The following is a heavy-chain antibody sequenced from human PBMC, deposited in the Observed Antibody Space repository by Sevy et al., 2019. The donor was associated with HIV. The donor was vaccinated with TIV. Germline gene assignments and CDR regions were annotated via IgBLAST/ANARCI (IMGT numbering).Heavy chain of an antibody. CDR1: GFTFSSYG. CDR2: IRYDGSNK. V-gene: IGHV3-30*02. D-gene: IGHD5-12*01. Sequence: GGSLRLSCAASGFTFSSYGMHWVRQAPGKGLEWVAFIRYDGSNKYYADSVKGRFTIFRDNSKNTLYLQMNSLRDEDTTVYDCAKDGVRDGYNFADFGYWGQGTLVTVSS. J-gene: IGHJ4*02. CDR3: AKDGVRDGYNFADFGY.